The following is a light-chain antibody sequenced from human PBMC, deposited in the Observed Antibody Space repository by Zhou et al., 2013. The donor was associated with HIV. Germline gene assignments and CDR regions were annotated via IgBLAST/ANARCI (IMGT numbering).Light chain of an antibody. V-gene: IGKV1-12*01. CDR2: AAS. CDR1: QGIGSW. J-gene: IGKJ3*01. CDR3: QQSYTTLFT. Sequence: DIQMTQSPSSVSASVGDRVTISCRASQGIGSWLAWFQQKPGKAPKLLIFAASSLQSGVPSRFSGSGSGTEFTLSISSLQPEDFATYYCQQSYTTLFTFGPGTKVDIK.